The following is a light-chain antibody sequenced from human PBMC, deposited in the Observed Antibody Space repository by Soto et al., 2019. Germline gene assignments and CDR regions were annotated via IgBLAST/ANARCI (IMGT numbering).Light chain of an antibody. J-gene: IGLJ1*01. Sequence: HSVLTQPPSASGTPGQRVTISCSGSRSNIGSNPVNWYQQLPGTAPKLLIDSNNQRPSGVPDRFSGSRSGTSASLAISGLQSEDEADYYCAAWDDSLYGRVFGTGTKVTVL. CDR2: SNN. V-gene: IGLV1-44*01. CDR3: AAWDDSLYGRV. CDR1: RSNIGSNP.